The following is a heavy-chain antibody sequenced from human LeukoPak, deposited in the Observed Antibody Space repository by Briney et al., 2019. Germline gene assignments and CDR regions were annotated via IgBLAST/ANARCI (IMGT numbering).Heavy chain of an antibody. CDR1: GGSISSSNYY. CDR3: ASQRSGYSFDY. Sequence: SETLSLTCTVSGGSISSSNYYWAWIRQPPGKGLEWIGSGYYSGTTFYNPSLKSRLTVSVDVSKNQSSLKLSSVTAADTAAYYCASQRSGYSFDYWGQGILVTVSS. CDR2: GYYSGTT. J-gene: IGHJ4*02. D-gene: IGHD3-3*01. V-gene: IGHV4-39*01.